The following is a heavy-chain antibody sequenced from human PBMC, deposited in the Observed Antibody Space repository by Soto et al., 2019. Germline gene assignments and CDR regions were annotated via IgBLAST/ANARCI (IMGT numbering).Heavy chain of an antibody. CDR3: ARALLGYCISTSCYYYYYGMDV. CDR2: MNPNSGNT. Sequence: QVQLVQSGAEVKKPGASVKVSCKASGYTFTSYDINWVRQATGQGLEWMGWMNPNSGNTGYAQKFQGRVTMTRNTSISKAYMELRSLRSEDTAVYYRARALLGYCISTSCYYYYYGMDVWGQGTTVTVSS. V-gene: IGHV1-8*01. J-gene: IGHJ6*02. D-gene: IGHD2-2*01. CDR1: GYTFTSYD.